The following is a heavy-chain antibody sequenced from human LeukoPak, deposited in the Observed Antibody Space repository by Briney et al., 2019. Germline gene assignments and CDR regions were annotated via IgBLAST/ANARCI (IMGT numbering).Heavy chain of an antibody. CDR2: INPNSGGT. J-gene: IGHJ4*02. V-gene: IGHV1-2*06. CDR3: AGVPIPPPTGSRLTSGRYYFDY. Sequence: GASVKVSCKASGYTFTGYYMHWVRQAPGQGLEWMGRINPNSGGTNYAQKFQGRVTMTRDTSISTAYMELNGLRSDDTAVYYCAGVPIPPPTGSRLTSGRYYFDYWGQGTLVTVSS. CDR1: GYTFTGYY. D-gene: IGHD1-26*01.